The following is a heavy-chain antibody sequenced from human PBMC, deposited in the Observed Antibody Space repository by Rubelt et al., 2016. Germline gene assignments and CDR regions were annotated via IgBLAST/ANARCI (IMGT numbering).Heavy chain of an antibody. Sequence: EVQLVESGGGLVKPGGSLRLSCAASGFTFSNAWMNWVRQAPGKGLEWVGRIKSKTDGETTDYAAPVKGRFTISRNDSKNTLYLQMNSLKTVDTAVYSCTTLFLTDYWGQGTLVTVSP. J-gene: IGHJ4*02. CDR3: TTLFLTDY. D-gene: IGHD3-10*01. V-gene: IGHV3-15*07. CDR1: GFTFSNAW. CDR2: IKSKTDGETT.